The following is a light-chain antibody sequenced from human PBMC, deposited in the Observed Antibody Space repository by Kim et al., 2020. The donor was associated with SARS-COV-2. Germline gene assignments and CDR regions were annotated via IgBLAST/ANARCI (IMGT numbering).Light chain of an antibody. CDR1: QSSRTW. CDR3: RQDNSYLYT. Sequence: ASEESRVAIPGRASQSSRTWLAWYQKRPGKAPRLLIYDASSVESGVPSRFSGSRSGTEFTLIISSLQPDDSATYYGRQDNSYLYTFGQGTKLEI. J-gene: IGKJ2*01. CDR2: DAS. V-gene: IGKV1-5*01.